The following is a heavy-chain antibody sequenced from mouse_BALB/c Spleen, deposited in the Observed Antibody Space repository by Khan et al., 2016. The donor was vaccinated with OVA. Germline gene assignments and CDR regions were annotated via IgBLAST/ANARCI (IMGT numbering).Heavy chain of an antibody. V-gene: IGHV3-2*02. CDR3: ARRYYYGHWYFDV. CDR2: ISYSGST. J-gene: IGHJ1*01. CDR1: GYSITSDYA. Sequence: EVQLQESGPGLVKPSQSLSHTCTVTGYSITSDYAWNWIRQFSGNKLEWMAYISYSGSTSYHPSLKSRISITRDTSKNQFFLQLNSLTTEDTATYYCARRYYYGHWYFDVWGAGTTVTVSS. D-gene: IGHD1-1*01.